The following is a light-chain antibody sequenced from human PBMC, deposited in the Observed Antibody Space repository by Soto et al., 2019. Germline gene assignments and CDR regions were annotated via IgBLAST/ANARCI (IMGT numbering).Light chain of an antibody. J-gene: IGKJ2*01. CDR1: QTVGIN. CDR2: DAS. Sequence: EIGMTQSPATLSLSPGERASLSCRASQTVGINLAWYRHKPGQAPRLLIYDASTRATGIPARFSGSGSGTECTLTLSSLQSEDFAVYYCQQYNTWPPVYTFGQGTKLEIK. CDR3: QQYNTWPPVYT. V-gene: IGKV3-15*01.